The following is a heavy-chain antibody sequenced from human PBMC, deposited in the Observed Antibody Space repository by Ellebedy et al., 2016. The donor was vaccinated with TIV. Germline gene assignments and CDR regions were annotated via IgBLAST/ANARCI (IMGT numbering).Heavy chain of an antibody. CDR3: ARDLDYYYGMDV. Sequence: DSVKGRFTFSRDNAKNSLYLQMSSLRAEDTAVYYCARDLDYYYGMDVWGQGTTVTVSS. J-gene: IGHJ6*02. V-gene: IGHV3-7*01.